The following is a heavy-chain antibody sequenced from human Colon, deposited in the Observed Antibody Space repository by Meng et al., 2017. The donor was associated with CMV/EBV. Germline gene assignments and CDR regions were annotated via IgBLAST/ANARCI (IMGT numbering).Heavy chain of an antibody. CDR2: ISGSGGST. D-gene: IGHD2-2*02. V-gene: IGHV3-23*01. Sequence: GESLKISCAASGFTFSSYAMSWVRQAPGKGLEWVSAISGSGGSTYYADSVKGRFTISRDNSKNTPYLQMNSLRAEDTAVYYCAKYIVVVPAAIKLTYYYGMDVWGQGTTVTVSS. J-gene: IGHJ6*02. CDR3: AKYIVVVPAAIKLTYYYGMDV. CDR1: GFTFSSYA.